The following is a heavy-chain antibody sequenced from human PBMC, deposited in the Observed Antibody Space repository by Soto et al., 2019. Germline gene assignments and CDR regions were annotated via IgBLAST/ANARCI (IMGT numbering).Heavy chain of an antibody. CDR1: GGTFSSYT. J-gene: IGHJ4*02. CDR2: ISPIFGTP. CDR3: ARVLVGSRLSLDY. V-gene: IGHV1-69*01. Sequence: QVQLVQSGAEVKKPGSSVTVSCKASGGTFSSYTISWVRQAPGQGLEWMAGISPIFGTPIYAQKFQDRVTITADDSTMTAYMEMNRPTSEDTAVYYCARVLVGSRLSLDYWGQGTLVTISS. D-gene: IGHD2-15*01.